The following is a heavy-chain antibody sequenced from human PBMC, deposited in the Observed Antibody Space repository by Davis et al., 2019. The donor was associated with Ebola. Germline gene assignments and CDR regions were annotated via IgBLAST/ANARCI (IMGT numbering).Heavy chain of an antibody. V-gene: IGHV3-48*02. CDR3: ARGVVALRPNYYYGMDV. Sequence: GESLKISCAASGFTFSSYWMSWVRQAPGKGLEWVSSISSSSSIIYYADSVKGRFTISRDNAKNSLYLQMNSLRDEDTAVYYCARGVVALRPNYYYGMDVWGQGTTVTVSS. CDR1: GFTFSSYW. D-gene: IGHD2-15*01. J-gene: IGHJ6*02. CDR2: ISSSSSII.